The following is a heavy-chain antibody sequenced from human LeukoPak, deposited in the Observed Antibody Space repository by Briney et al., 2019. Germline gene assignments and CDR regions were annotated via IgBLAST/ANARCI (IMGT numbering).Heavy chain of an antibody. Sequence: SETLSLTCTVSGGSISSYYWSWIRQPPGKGLESIGYIYYSGSTNYNPSLKSRVTISLDTSKNQFSLKLSSVTAADTAVYYCARDGHYGSGLDYWGQGTLVTVSS. J-gene: IGHJ4*02. CDR2: IYYSGST. V-gene: IGHV4-59*01. D-gene: IGHD3-10*01. CDR3: ARDGHYGSGLDY. CDR1: GGSISSYY.